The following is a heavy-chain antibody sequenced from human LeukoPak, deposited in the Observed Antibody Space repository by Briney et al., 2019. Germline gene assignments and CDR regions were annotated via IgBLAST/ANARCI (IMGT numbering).Heavy chain of an antibody. CDR3: AIAQEITIFGVVYYFDY. D-gene: IGHD3-3*01. CDR1: GYSFTDYW. Sequence: GESLKIPCKTSGYSFTDYWIGWVRQMPGKGLEWMGFIYPSDSGTRYSPSFQGQVTISADKSISTAYLQWSSLKASDTAMYYCAIAQEITIFGVVYYFDYWGQGTLVTVSS. CDR2: IYPSDSGT. J-gene: IGHJ4*02. V-gene: IGHV5-51*01.